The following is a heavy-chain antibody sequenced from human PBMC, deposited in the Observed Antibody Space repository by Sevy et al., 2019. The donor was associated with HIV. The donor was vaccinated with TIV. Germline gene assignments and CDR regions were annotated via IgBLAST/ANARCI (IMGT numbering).Heavy chain of an antibody. D-gene: IGHD1-26*01. CDR2: IHYSGST. V-gene: IGHV4-61*01. J-gene: IGHJ4*02. CDR1: GGSVSSGSYF. CDR3: ARDSGTYLYYFDY. Sequence: SETLSLTWTVSGGSVSSGSYFWSWIRQPPGKGLEWIGYIHYSGSTNYNPSLKSRVTISVDTSKNQFSLNLSSVTAADTAVYYCARDSGTYLYYFDYWGQGTLVTVSS.